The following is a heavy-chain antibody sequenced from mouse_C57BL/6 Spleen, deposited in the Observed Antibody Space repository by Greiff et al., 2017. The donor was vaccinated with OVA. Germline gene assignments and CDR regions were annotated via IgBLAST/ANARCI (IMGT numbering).Heavy chain of an antibody. CDR3: ARAIYFDY. CDR2: IDPSDSYT. J-gene: IGHJ2*01. V-gene: IGHV1-50*01. Sequence: QVQLQQPGAELVKPGASVKLSCKASGYTFTSYWMQWVKQRPGQGLEWIGEIDPSDSYTNYNQKFKGKATLTVETSSSTAYMQLSSLTSEDSAVYYCARAIYFDYWGQGTTLTVSS. CDR1: GYTFTSYW.